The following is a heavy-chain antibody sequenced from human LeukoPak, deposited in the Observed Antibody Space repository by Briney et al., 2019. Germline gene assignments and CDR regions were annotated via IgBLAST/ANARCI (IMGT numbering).Heavy chain of an antibody. CDR1: GGSISSYY. V-gene: IGHV4-4*07. CDR2: IYTSGST. D-gene: IGHD1-26*01. CDR3: ARDRVGATSYFDY. J-gene: IGHJ4*02. Sequence: SETLSLTCTVSGGSISSYYWSWIRQPAGKGLEWIGRIYTSGSTNYNPSLKSRVTISVDKSKNQFSLKLSSVPAADTAVYYCARDRVGATSYFDYWGQGTLVTVSS.